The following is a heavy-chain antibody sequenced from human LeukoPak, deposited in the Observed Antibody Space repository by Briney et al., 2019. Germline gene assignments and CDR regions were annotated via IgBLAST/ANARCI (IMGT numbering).Heavy chain of an antibody. CDR1: GGSISRSSYY. V-gene: IGHV4-39*07. CDR3: ASRPSSSWYAYYYYYYMDV. D-gene: IGHD6-13*01. Sequence: SETLSLTCTVSGGSISRSSYYWGWIRQPPGKGLEWIGSIYYSGSTYYNPSLKSRVTISVDTSKNQFSLKLSSVTAADTAVYYCASRPSSSWYAYYYYYYMDVWGKGTTVTISS. J-gene: IGHJ6*03. CDR2: IYYSGST.